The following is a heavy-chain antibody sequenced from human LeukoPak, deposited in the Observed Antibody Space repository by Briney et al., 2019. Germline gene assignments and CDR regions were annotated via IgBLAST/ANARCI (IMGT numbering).Heavy chain of an antibody. CDR1: GFTFSSYW. CDR3: ARDGGSSWYFDY. D-gene: IGHD6-13*01. Sequence: GGSLRLSCAASGFTFSSYWMHWVRQAPGKGLVCVSYISSSGNTTYHADSVKGRFTISRDNAKNSLYLQMSSLRAEDTAVYYCARDGGSSWYFDYWGQGTLVTVSS. J-gene: IGHJ4*02. V-gene: IGHV3-48*04. CDR2: ISSSGNTT.